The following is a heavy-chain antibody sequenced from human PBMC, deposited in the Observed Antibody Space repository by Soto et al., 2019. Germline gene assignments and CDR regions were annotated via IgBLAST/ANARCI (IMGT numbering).Heavy chain of an antibody. D-gene: IGHD3-10*01. Sequence: SETRCLTCAVSGGPVGTDYWSVGRQPPGKGLEWIGFVHYSGSTQYNPSLRSRVIMSLDTSKNQLSLKLRSVTAADTAVYYCARDSAGGGVHNWFDSWGQGTLVIVSS. V-gene: IGHV4-59*02. CDR2: VHYSGST. J-gene: IGHJ5*01. CDR1: GGPVGTDY. CDR3: ARDSAGGGVHNWFDS.